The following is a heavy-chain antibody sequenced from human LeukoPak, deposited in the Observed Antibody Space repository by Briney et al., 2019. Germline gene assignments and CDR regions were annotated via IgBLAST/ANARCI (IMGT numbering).Heavy chain of an antibody. Sequence: PSETLSLTCTVSGGSITTYYWSWIRQPPEKDLEWIGYIYYSGSTNYSPSLKSRVTISVDTSKNQFSLKLRSVTAADTAVYYCARLSPDGYNYFDFWGQGTLVTVSS. CDR2: IYYSGST. CDR1: GGSITTYY. V-gene: IGHV4-59*01. CDR3: ARLSPDGYNYFDF. D-gene: IGHD5-24*01. J-gene: IGHJ4*02.